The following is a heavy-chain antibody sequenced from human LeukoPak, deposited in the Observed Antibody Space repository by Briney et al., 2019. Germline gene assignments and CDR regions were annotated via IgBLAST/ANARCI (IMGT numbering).Heavy chain of an antibody. D-gene: IGHD6-6*01. J-gene: IGHJ4*02. V-gene: IGHV3-23*01. Sequence: GGSLRLSCAPSGFTFSSYAMSWVRQAPGKGLEWVSSISDRGGSTYSADSVEGRFTISRDNSKNTLYLQMSSLRAEDTAIYYCAKGRYSSSQYLADHWGQGTLVTVSS. CDR3: AKGRYSSSQYLADH. CDR1: GFTFSSYA. CDR2: ISDRGGST.